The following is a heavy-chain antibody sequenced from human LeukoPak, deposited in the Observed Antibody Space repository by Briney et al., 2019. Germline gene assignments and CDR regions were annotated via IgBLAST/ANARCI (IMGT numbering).Heavy chain of an antibody. CDR1: GFAFSSYW. Sequence: GGSLRLSCAASGFAFSSYWMSWVRQAPGKGLEWVANIKRDGSDTYYVDSVKGRFTISRDNAKNSLYLQLNSLRAEDTAVYYCARDANYYDSRGENYFNCWGQGTLVTVSS. D-gene: IGHD3-22*01. V-gene: IGHV3-7*01. CDR3: ARDANYYDSRGENYFNC. CDR2: IKRDGSDT. J-gene: IGHJ4*02.